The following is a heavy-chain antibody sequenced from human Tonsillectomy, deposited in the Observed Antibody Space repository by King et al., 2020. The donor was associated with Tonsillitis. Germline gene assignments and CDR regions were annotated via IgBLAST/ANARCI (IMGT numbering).Heavy chain of an antibody. CDR3: ARGSRTVAAAGLGVGY. V-gene: IGHV3-48*03. CDR2: ISSSGSTI. J-gene: IGHJ4*02. D-gene: IGHD6-13*01. Sequence: QLVQSGGGLVQPGGSLRLSCAASGFTFSSYEMNWVRQAPGQGLEWVSYISSSGSTIYYADSVKGRFTISRDNAKNSLYLQMNSPRAEDTAVYYCARGSRTVAAAGLGVGYWGQGTLVTVSS. CDR1: GFTFSSYE.